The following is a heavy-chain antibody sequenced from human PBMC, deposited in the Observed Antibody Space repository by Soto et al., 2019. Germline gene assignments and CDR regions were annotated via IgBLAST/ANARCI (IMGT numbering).Heavy chain of an antibody. D-gene: IGHD3-22*01. V-gene: IGHV1-8*01. CDR1: GYTFTSYD. Sequence: QVQLVQSGAEVKKPGASVKVSCKASGYTFTSYDINWVRQATGQGLEWMGWMNPNSGNTGDAQKCQGRVTMARNTSISTAYMELSSLRSEDTAVYYCARPDSLDSSGYYYDYWGQGTLVTVSS. J-gene: IGHJ4*02. CDR3: ARPDSLDSSGYYYDY. CDR2: MNPNSGNT.